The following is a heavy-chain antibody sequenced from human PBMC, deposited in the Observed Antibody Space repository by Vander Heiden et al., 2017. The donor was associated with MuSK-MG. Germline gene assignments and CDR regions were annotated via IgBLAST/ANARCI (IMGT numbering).Heavy chain of an antibody. CDR2: ISYEGRKK. D-gene: IGHD4-17*01. Sequence: QVQLVESGGGVVQPGRSLRLSCAASGFTFSSYAMHWVRQAPGKGLEWVAVISYEGRKKDYADSVKGRFTISRENSKNTLYVKMKSLRAEDTAVYYCTTVTTFDYWGQGTMVTVCS. CDR1: GFTFSSYA. CDR3: TTVTTFDY. J-gene: IGHJ4*02. V-gene: IGHV3-30*04.